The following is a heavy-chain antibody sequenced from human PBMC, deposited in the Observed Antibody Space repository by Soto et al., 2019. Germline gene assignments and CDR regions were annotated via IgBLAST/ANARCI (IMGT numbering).Heavy chain of an antibody. CDR2: ITSSSSRI. V-gene: IGHV3-48*02. J-gene: IGHJ4*02. CDR1: GFSFSSYS. Sequence: PGGSLRLSCTASGFSFSSYSMNWVRQAPGKGLEWVSYITSSSSRIYYADSVKGRFTISRDNAENSLYLQMNSLRDEDTAVYYCARDDYIKATFDYWGQGTLVTVSS. CDR3: ARDDYIKATFDY. D-gene: IGHD4-4*01.